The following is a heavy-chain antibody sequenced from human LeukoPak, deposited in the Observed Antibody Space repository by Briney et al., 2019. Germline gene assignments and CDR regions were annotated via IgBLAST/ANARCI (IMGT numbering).Heavy chain of an antibody. Sequence: GGSLRLSCEASRFTFSHYAMSWVRQAPGKGLEWVAIIPFDGSDTYHADSVKGRFSISRDNPKDTLFLHMSSLRAEDTALYYCARAHDYYDMKNAFDVWGQGTMVTVSS. CDR1: RFTFSHYA. CDR3: ARAHDYYDMKNAFDV. J-gene: IGHJ3*01. CDR2: IPFDGSDT. V-gene: IGHV3-30*04. D-gene: IGHD3-22*01.